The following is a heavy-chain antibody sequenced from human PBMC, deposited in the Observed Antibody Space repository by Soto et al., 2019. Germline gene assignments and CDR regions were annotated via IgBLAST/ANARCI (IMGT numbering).Heavy chain of an antibody. V-gene: IGHV4-39*01. J-gene: IGHJ5*02. CDR1: GGSINYSTYY. CDR2: INYSGKT. Sequence: PSETLSLTCSVSGGSINYSTYYWGWIRQPPGKGLEWIGSINYSGKTYYSPSLKSRVTVSVDTSKNQFSLKLTSVTAADTAVYYCARHVEVLWFGELSAGGWFDPWGQGNLVT. D-gene: IGHD3-10*01. CDR3: ARHVEVLWFGELSAGGWFDP.